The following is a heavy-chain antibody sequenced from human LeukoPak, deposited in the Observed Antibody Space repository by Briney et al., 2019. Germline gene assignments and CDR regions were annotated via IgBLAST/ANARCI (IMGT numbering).Heavy chain of an antibody. Sequence: PSETLSLTCTVSGDSISTYYWSWIRQPPRKGLEWIGYIYYSGSTNYKSSLKSRVTISVDTSKNQFSLKLSSVTAADTAVYYCARTAEGGYSYGYFYYYYMDVWGKGTTVTISS. CDR3: ARTAEGGYSYGYFYYYYMDV. D-gene: IGHD5-18*01. J-gene: IGHJ6*03. CDR2: IYYSGST. CDR1: GDSISTYY. V-gene: IGHV4-59*01.